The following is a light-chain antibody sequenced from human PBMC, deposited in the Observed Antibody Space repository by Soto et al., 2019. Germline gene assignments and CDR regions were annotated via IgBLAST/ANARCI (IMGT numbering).Light chain of an antibody. J-gene: IGLJ3*02. V-gene: IGLV1-40*01. CDR2: G. Sequence: QSVLTQPPSVSGAPGQRVTISCTGSSSNIGAGYPVHWYQQLPGTAPKLLVAGNRPSGVPDRFSVSKSGASASLAITGLQAEDEADYYCSSYTNSNTWVFGGGTKLTVL. CDR1: SSNIGAGYP. CDR3: SSYTNSNTWV.